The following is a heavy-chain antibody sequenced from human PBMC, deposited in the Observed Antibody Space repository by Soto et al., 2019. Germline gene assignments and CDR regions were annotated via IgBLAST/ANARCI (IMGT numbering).Heavy chain of an antibody. CDR1: GDSISSGDSY. CDR2: IYYIGSP. Sequence: QVQLQESGPGPVKPSQTLSLTCTVSGDSISSGDSYWSWIRQAPGKGLEWLGYIYYIGSPYHNPSLKRRLSISVDPSNNQFSLELRSVTAADTAVYYCARDRMVRGVQPLDVWGQGTTVIVSS. V-gene: IGHV4-30-4*08. J-gene: IGHJ6*02. D-gene: IGHD3-10*01. CDR3: ARDRMVRGVQPLDV.